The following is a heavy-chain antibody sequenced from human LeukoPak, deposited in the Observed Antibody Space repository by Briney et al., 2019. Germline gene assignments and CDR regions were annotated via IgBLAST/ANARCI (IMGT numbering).Heavy chain of an antibody. CDR1: GFTFSNYD. V-gene: IGHV3-13*01. J-gene: IGHJ4*02. CDR3: ARGGWFGELLRPFDY. CDR2: IGTAGDT. Sequence: GGSLRLSCAASGFTFSNYDMYWVRQATGKGLEWVSAIGTAGDTYYSGSVKGRFTISRENAKNSLYLQMNSLKAGDTAVYYCARGGWFGELLRPFDYWGQGSLVTVSS. D-gene: IGHD3-10*01.